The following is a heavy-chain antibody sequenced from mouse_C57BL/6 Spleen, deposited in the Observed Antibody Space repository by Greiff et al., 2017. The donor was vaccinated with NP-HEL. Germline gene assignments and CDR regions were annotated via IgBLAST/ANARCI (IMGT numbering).Heavy chain of an antibody. CDR2: IYPRCGNT. CDR3: ARLDSSGYEFAY. V-gene: IGHV1-81*01. D-gene: IGHD3-2*02. CDR1: GYTFTSYG. Sequence: VQLQESGAELARPGASVKLSCKASGYTFTSYGISWVKQRTGQGLEWIGEIYPRCGNTYYNEKFKGKATLTADKSSSTAYMELRSLTSEDSAVYFCARLDSSGYEFAYWGQGTLVTVSA. J-gene: IGHJ3*01.